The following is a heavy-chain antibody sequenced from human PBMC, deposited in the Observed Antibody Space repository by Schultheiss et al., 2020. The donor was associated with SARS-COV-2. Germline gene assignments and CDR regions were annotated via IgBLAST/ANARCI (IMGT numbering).Heavy chain of an antibody. CDR2: IDPSDSYT. J-gene: IGHJ4*02. V-gene: IGHV5-10-1*01. Sequence: GGSLRLSCKGSGYSFTSHWITWVRQMPGKGLEWMGRIDPSDSYTNYSPSFQGHVTISADKSISTAYLRWSSLKASDTAMYYCARHSSGSFDYWGQGTLVTVSS. CDR1: GYSFTSHW. D-gene: IGHD6-19*01. CDR3: ARHSSGSFDY.